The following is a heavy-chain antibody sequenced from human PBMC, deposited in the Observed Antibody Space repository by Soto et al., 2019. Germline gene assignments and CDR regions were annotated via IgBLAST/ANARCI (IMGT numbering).Heavy chain of an antibody. D-gene: IGHD2-15*01. Sequence: QVQLVQSGAEVKKPGSSVKVSCKASGGTFSSYAISWVRQAPGQGLEWMGGIIPIFGTANYAQKFQGRVTITADESTSTDYMELSSLRSEDTAVYYCARVPGYCSGGSCYSYPPDYYYYGMDVWGQGTTVTVSS. CDR1: GGTFSSYA. CDR2: IIPIFGTA. CDR3: ARVPGYCSGGSCYSYPPDYYYYGMDV. J-gene: IGHJ6*02. V-gene: IGHV1-69*01.